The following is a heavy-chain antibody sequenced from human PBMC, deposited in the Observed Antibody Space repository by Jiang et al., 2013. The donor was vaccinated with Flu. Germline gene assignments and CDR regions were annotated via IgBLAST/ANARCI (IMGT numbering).Heavy chain of an antibody. D-gene: IGHD6-13*01. CDR1: GFTFSSYA. Sequence: VQLLESGGGLVQPGGSLRLSCAASGFTFSSYAMHWVRQAPGKGLEYVSAISSNGGSTYYANSVKGRFTISRDNSKNTLYLQMGSLRAEDMAVYYCARAASSSWGLTIWGQGTLVTVSS. CDR3: ARAASSSWGLTI. J-gene: IGHJ4*02. CDR2: ISSNGGST. V-gene: IGHV3-64*01.